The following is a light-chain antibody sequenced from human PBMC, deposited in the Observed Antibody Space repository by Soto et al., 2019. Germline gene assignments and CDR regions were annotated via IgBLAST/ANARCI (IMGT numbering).Light chain of an antibody. V-gene: IGKV3D-20*02. CDR1: QSVSSSY. J-gene: IGKJ5*01. CDR3: QQRSNWPPEVT. CDR2: GAS. Sequence: EIVLTQPPGTLSLSPGERATLSCRASQSVSSSYLAWYQQKPGQAPRLLMSGASTRAAGIPDRFSGDGSGTDFTLTISGLEPEDFAVYYCQQRSNWPPEVTFGQGTRLEIK.